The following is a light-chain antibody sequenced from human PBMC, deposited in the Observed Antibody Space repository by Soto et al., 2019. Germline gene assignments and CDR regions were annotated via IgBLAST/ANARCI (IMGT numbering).Light chain of an antibody. CDR1: QSISNW. CDR2: DAS. Sequence: DIQMTQSPSTLPASVGDRVTITCRASQSISNWLAWYQQKPGKAPKLLIYDASNLESGVPSRFSGGGSVTEFTLTISGLQPDDFATYYCQQYNSYPYTFGQGTKLEIK. J-gene: IGKJ2*01. CDR3: QQYNSYPYT. V-gene: IGKV1-5*01.